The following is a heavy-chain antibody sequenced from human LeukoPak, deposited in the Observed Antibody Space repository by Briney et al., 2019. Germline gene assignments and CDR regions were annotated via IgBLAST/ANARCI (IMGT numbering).Heavy chain of an antibody. CDR3: VGSSPDYYDSSGYSDY. J-gene: IGHJ4*02. Sequence: GRSLRLSCAASGFTFSSYAMHWVRQAPGKGLEWVAVISYDGSNKYYADSVKGRFTISRDNAKNSLYLQMNSLRAEDTAVYYCVGSSPDYYDSSGYSDYWGQGTLVTVSS. D-gene: IGHD3-22*01. CDR1: GFTFSSYA. CDR2: ISYDGSNK. V-gene: IGHV3-30*07.